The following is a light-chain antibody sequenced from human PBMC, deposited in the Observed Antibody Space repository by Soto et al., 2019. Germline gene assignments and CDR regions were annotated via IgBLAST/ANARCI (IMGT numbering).Light chain of an antibody. CDR1: QSVSSH. J-gene: IGKJ1*01. V-gene: IGKV3-15*01. CDR3: QQYDYWWT. CDR2: HVS. Sequence: EIVMTQSPATLSVSPGERATLSCRASQSVSSHLAWYQQRPGQAPRLLLYHVSYRATGVPPRFSGSGSGTEFTLTISSLQSEDFAVYYCQQYDYWWTFGQGTKVEIK.